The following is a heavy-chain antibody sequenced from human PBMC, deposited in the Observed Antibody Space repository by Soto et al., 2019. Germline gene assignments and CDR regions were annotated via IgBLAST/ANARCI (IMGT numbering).Heavy chain of an antibody. CDR2: ISSSGSTI. J-gene: IGHJ3*02. CDR3: ARENTYYYDSSGYYSRKGFHDALDI. D-gene: IGHD3-22*01. CDR1: GFTFSSYE. V-gene: IGHV3-48*03. Sequence: GGSLRLSCAASGFTFSSYEMNWVRQAPGKGLEWVSYISSSGSTIYYADSVKGRFTISRDNAKNSLYLQMNSLRAEDTAVYYCARENTYYYDSSGYYSRKGFHDALDIWGQGTMVTVSS.